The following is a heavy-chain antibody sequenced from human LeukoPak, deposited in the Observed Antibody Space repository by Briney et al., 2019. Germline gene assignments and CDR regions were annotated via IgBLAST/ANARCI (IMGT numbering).Heavy chain of an antibody. Sequence: ASETLSLTCTVSGGSISSYYWSWIRQPPGEGLDWIGYVYYSGSTNYSPSLKSRVIISVDTSKNQFFLNLISVTAADTAVYYCARGTAQTVNTYAFDMWGQGTMVTVSS. D-gene: IGHD4-17*01. J-gene: IGHJ3*02. CDR3: ARGTAQTVNTYAFDM. V-gene: IGHV4-59*01. CDR2: VYYSGST. CDR1: GGSISSYY.